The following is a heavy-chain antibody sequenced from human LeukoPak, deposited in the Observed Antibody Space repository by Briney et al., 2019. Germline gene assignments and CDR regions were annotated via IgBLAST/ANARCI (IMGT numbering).Heavy chain of an antibody. CDR2: IRSNAYGGTA. CDR1: GFTFGDYA. CDR3: SRNVYGTSFYRIDY. J-gene: IGHJ4*02. D-gene: IGHD2-8*01. V-gene: IGHV3-49*03. Sequence: GRSLRLSCTTFGFTFGDYAMSWIRQAPGKGLEWVGFIRSNAYGGTADYAASVKGRFTISRDDSKSIAYLQMNSLKTEDTAVYYCSRNVYGTSFYRIDYWGQGTLVTVSS.